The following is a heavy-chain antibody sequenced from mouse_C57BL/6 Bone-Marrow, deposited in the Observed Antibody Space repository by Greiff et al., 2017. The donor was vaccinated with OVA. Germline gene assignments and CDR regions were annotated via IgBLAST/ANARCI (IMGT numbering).Heavy chain of an antibody. J-gene: IGHJ4*01. D-gene: IGHD2-5*01. CDR2: IDPENGDT. Sequence: VQLQQSGAELVRPGASVKLSCTASGFNIKDDYMHWVKQRPEQGLEWIGWIDPENGDTEYASKFQGKATITADTSSNTAYLQLSSLTSEDTAVYYCTTRGYSNYAMDYWGQGTSVTVSS. CDR3: TTRGYSNYAMDY. CDR1: GFNIKDDY. V-gene: IGHV14-4*01.